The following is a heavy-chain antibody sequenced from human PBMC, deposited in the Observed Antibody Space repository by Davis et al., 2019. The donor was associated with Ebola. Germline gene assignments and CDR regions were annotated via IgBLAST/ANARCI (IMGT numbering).Heavy chain of an antibody. CDR2: IYSGGST. V-gene: IGHV3-NL1*01. CDR3: ARDHFPLGFDY. Sequence: GESLKISCAASGFTFSSYGMHWVRQAPGKGLEWVSVIYSGGSTYYADSVKGRFTISRDNSKNTLYLQMNSLRAEDTAVYYCARDHFPLGFDYWGQGTLVTVSS. D-gene: IGHD3-3*02. CDR1: GFTFSSYG. J-gene: IGHJ4*02.